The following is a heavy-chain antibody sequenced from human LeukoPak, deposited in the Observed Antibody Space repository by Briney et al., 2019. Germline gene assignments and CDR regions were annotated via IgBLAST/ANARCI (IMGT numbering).Heavy chain of an antibody. D-gene: IGHD6-13*01. J-gene: IGHJ4*02. CDR2: IYYTGST. V-gene: IGHV4-59*01. Sequence: SETLSLTCTVSGGSISSYYWSWIRQPPGKGLEWIGYIYYTGSTDYNPSLKSRVAISVDTSKNQFSLKLSSVTAADTAVYYCARGSKAAPGTFDYWGQGTLVTVSS. CDR3: ARGSKAAPGTFDY. CDR1: GGSISSYY.